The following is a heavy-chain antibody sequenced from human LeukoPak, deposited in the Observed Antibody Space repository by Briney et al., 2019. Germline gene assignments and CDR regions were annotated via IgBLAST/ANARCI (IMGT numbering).Heavy chain of an antibody. CDR1: GSTFSRNG. Sequence: PGGSLRLSCAASGSTFSRNGMTWVRQAPGKGLEWVSAISGSGGNTYYADSVKGRFTISRDNSKNTLYLQMNSLRAEDTAVYYCARERYSSGWYDYWGQGTLVTVSS. V-gene: IGHV3-23*01. D-gene: IGHD6-19*01. CDR3: ARERYSSGWYDY. J-gene: IGHJ4*02. CDR2: ISGSGGNT.